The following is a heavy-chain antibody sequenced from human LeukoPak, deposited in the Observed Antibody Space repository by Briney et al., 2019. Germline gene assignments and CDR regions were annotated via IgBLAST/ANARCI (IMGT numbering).Heavy chain of an antibody. CDR3: ARDVSIAVARPFFDY. CDR1: GGSISSYY. D-gene: IGHD6-19*01. J-gene: IGHJ4*02. V-gene: IGHV3-33*08. CDR2: IRYDGSNK. Sequence: LSLTCTVSGGSISSYYWSWVRQAPGKGLEWVAFIRYDGSNKYYADSVKGRFTISRDNSKSTLFLQMSSLRAEDTAVYYCARDVSIAVARPFFDYWGQGTLVTVSS.